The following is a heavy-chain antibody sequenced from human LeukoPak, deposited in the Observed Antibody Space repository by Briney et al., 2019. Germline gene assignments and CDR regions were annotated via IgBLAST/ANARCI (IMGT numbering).Heavy chain of an antibody. Sequence: GGTLRLSCAASGFVFSTYGMSWVRQAPGKGLEWVSAISDTGNTYHADSVKGRFTISRDSSKNTLFLQMNRLRPEDAAVYYCAKAPVTTCRGAFCYPFDYWGLGTLVTVSS. CDR3: AKAPVTTCRGAFCYPFDY. J-gene: IGHJ4*02. V-gene: IGHV3-23*01. CDR1: GFVFSTYG. CDR2: ISDTGNT. D-gene: IGHD2-15*01.